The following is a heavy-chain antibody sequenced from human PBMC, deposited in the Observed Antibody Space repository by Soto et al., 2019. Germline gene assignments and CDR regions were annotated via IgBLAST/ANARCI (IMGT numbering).Heavy chain of an antibody. CDR1: GYSFTSYW. CDR3: AKSIAARPEYYYYYGMDV. D-gene: IGHD6-6*01. CDR2: IYPGDSDT. Sequence: PGESLKISCKGSGYSFTSYWIGWVRQMPGKGLEWMGIIYPGDSDTRYNPSFQGQVTISADKSISTAYLQWSSLKASDTAMYYCAKSIAARPEYYYYYGMDVWGQGTTVTV. J-gene: IGHJ6*02. V-gene: IGHV5-51*01.